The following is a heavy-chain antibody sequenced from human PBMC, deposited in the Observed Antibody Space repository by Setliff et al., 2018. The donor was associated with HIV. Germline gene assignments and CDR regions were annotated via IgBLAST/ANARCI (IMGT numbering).Heavy chain of an antibody. CDR3: TRELAVPGTSFFDY. J-gene: IGHJ4*02. CDR1: GFILSEDW. Sequence: PGGSLRLSCAVSGFILSEDWMSWVRQAPGKGLEWLGRIKSKRDGGTIDYTAPVKGRFTISRDDSKNTLYLQMNSLKTEDTAVYYCTRELAVPGTSFFDYWGQGTLVTVSS. D-gene: IGHD6-19*01. V-gene: IGHV3-15*01. CDR2: IKSKRDGGTI.